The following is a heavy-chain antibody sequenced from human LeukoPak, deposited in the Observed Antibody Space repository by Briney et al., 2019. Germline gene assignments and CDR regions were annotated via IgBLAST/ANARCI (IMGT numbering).Heavy chain of an antibody. Sequence: GSVKVSCKASGYTFTSYGISWVRQAPGQGLEWMGWISAYNGNTNYAQKLQGRVTMTTDTSTSTAYMELRSLRSDDTAVYYCARATRVVTAILNWFDPWGQGTLVTVSS. V-gene: IGHV1-18*01. D-gene: IGHD2-21*02. CDR2: ISAYNGNT. J-gene: IGHJ5*02. CDR1: GYTFTSYG. CDR3: ARATRVVTAILNWFDP.